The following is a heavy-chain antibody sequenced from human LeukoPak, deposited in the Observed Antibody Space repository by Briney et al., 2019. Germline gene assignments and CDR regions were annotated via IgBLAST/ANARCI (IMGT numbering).Heavy chain of an antibody. J-gene: IGHJ4*02. CDR2: ISYGGDNK. CDR3: SRDGPRDYDILTALDY. CDR1: GFNFQIYA. V-gene: IGHV3-30*04. Sequence: GTSLRLSCAASGFNFQIYAMHWVRQAPGKGLEWVAIISYGGDNKYYADSVKGRFTISRDNSKSMLYLQMNGLRPEGTAVYYCSRDGPRDYDILTALDYWGQGTMVSVSS. D-gene: IGHD3-9*01.